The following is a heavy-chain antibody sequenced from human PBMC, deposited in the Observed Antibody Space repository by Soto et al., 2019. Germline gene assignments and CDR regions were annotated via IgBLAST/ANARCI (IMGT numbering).Heavy chain of an antibody. D-gene: IGHD3-22*01. Sequence: QVQLQESGPALVKPSQTLSLTCTVSDGSISSGGYYWSWIRQYPGKGLEWIGYISYSGSTYYNPSLQSRFTMSVDTSKVHFSPKLMSVTAADTAVYYCARDNYYTGSGYYPSSAEYFQHWGEGTLVIVSS. J-gene: IGHJ1*01. CDR3: ARDNYYTGSGYYPSSAEYFQH. V-gene: IGHV4-31*03. CDR2: ISYSGST. CDR1: DGSISSGGYY.